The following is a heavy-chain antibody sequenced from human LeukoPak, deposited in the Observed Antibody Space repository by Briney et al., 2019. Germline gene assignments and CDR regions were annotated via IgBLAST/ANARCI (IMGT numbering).Heavy chain of an antibody. V-gene: IGHV4-39*07. Sequence: SETLSLTCTVSGGSISSSSHYWGWIRQPPGKGLEWIGSIYYSGSTYYNPSLKGRVTISVDKSKNQFSLKLSSVTAAGTAVYYCARAEQWLVRVGWFDPWGQGTLVTVSS. D-gene: IGHD6-19*01. CDR3: ARAEQWLVRVGWFDP. CDR1: GGSISSSSHY. CDR2: IYYSGST. J-gene: IGHJ5*02.